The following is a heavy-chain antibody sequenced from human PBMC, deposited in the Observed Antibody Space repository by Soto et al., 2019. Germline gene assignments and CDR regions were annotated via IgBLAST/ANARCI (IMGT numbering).Heavy chain of an antibody. CDR2: IDWDDDK. CDR1: GFSLSTSGMC. CDR3: ARHVWGSYRYTPFDY. Sequence: SGPTLVNPTQTLTLTCTFSGFSLSTSGMCVSWIRQPPGKALEWLALIDWDDDKYYSTSLKTRLTISKDTSKNQVVLTMTNMDPVYTATYYCARHVWGSYRYTPFDYWGQGTLVTVSS. J-gene: IGHJ4*02. D-gene: IGHD3-16*02. V-gene: IGHV2-70*01.